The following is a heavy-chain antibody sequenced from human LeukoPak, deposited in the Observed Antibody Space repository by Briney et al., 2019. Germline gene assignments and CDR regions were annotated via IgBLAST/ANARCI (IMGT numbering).Heavy chain of an antibody. CDR3: AKSRFNWMDIDY. CDR2: ISYDGSNK. V-gene: IGHV3-30*18. D-gene: IGHD1-1*01. CDR1: GFAFISYA. J-gene: IGHJ4*02. Sequence: GGSLRLSCAASGFAFISYAIHWVRQAPGKGLEWVAVISYDGSNKYYADSVKGRFTISRDNSKNTLYLQMNSLRAEDTAVYYCAKSRFNWMDIDYWGQGTLVTVSS.